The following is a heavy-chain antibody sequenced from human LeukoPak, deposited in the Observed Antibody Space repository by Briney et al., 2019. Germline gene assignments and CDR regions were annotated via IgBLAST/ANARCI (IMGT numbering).Heavy chain of an antibody. CDR3: AKAYHDSGCLIDY. Sequence: GGSLRLSCAASGITFSSHAMTWVRQAPGRGLEWVAAIRGNGATTDYADSVKGRFTISRDNSKSTLYLQMNSLRAEDTAVYYCAKAYHDSGCLIDYWGQGTLVTVSS. CDR1: GITFSSHA. D-gene: IGHD6-19*01. CDR2: IRGNGATT. J-gene: IGHJ4*02. V-gene: IGHV3-23*01.